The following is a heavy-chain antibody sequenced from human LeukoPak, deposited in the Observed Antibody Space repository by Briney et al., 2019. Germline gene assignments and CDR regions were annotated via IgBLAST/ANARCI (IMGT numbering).Heavy chain of an antibody. J-gene: IGHJ4*02. CDR1: GYTFTSYY. CDR3: ARDLTTVVTPDYFDY. CDR2: INPSGGST. Sequence: VKVSCKASGYTFTSYYMHWVRQAPGQGLEWMGIINPSGGSTSYAQKFQGRVNKTRHTSTSTVYIELSSLRSEDTAVYYCARDLTTVVTPDYFDYWVQGTLVTVSS. V-gene: IGHV1-46*01. D-gene: IGHD4-23*01.